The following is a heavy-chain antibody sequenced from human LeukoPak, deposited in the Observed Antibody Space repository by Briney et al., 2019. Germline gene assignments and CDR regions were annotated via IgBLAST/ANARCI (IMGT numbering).Heavy chain of an antibody. CDR3: ARGTESSSWPHY. V-gene: IGHV1-2*02. J-gene: IGHJ4*02. CDR1: GDTFTGYY. Sequence: ASVKVSCKASGDTFTGYYIHWVRQAPGQGLEWMGWITPDSGVTNYAQKFQGRVTMTRDTSISTACMEVSRLRDDDTAVYYCARGTESSSWPHYWGQGTLVTVSS. D-gene: IGHD6-13*01. CDR2: ITPDSGVT.